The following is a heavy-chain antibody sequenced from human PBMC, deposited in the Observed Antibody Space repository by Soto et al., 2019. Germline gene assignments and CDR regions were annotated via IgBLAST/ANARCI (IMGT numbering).Heavy chain of an antibody. CDR1: GGSFSGYY. CDR3: ARARYCSGGSCPRDFQH. J-gene: IGHJ1*01. D-gene: IGHD2-15*01. Sequence: SETLSLTCAVYGGSFSGYYWSWIRQPPGKGLEWIGEINHSGSTNYNPSLKRQVTISVDTSKNHFSLKLSSVTAADTAVYYCARARYCSGGSCPRDFQHWGQ. V-gene: IGHV4-34*01. CDR2: INHSGST.